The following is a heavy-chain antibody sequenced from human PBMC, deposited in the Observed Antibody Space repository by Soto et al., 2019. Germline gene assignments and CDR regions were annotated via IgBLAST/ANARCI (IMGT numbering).Heavy chain of an antibody. J-gene: IGHJ3*02. CDR3: ARESVNSGYEDDAFDI. D-gene: IGHD5-12*01. Sequence: ESGGGVVQPGRSLRLSCAASGFTFSSYGMHWVRQAPGKGLEWVAVIWYDGSNKYYADSVKGRFTISRDNSKNTLYLQMNSLRAEDTAVYYCARESVNSGYEDDAFDIWGQGTMVTVSS. CDR1: GFTFSSYG. CDR2: IWYDGSNK. V-gene: IGHV3-33*01.